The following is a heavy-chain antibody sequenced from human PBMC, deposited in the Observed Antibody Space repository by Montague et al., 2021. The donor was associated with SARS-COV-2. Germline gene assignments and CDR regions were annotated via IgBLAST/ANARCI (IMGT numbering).Heavy chain of an antibody. Sequence: SETLSLTCAVYDGSFSDYSWTWVRQPPGKGLEWIGRIYTSGSTNYNPSLKSRVTISVDTSKNQFSLKLSSVTAADTAVYYCARDPLYYYDSSGVLLDWYFDLWGRGTLVTVSS. CDR3: ARDPLYYYDSSGVLLDWYFDL. V-gene: IGHV4-4*07. CDR2: IYTSGST. J-gene: IGHJ2*01. D-gene: IGHD3-22*01. CDR1: DGSFSDYS.